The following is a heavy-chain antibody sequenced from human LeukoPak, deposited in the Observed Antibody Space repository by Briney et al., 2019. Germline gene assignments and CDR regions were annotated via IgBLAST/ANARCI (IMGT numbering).Heavy chain of an antibody. CDR2: INHSGST. Sequence: SDTLSLTCAVYGGSFSGYYWSWIRQPPGKGLECIGEINHSGSTNYNPSLKSRVTISVDTSKNQFSLKLSSVTAADTAVYYCARMVRSSSWFYTNWFDPWGQGTLVTVSS. CDR3: ARMVRSSSWFYTNWFDP. J-gene: IGHJ5*02. D-gene: IGHD6-13*01. CDR1: GGSFSGYY. V-gene: IGHV4-34*01.